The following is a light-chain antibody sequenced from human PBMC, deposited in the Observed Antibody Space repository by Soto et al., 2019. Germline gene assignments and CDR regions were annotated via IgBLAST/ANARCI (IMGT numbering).Light chain of an antibody. Sequence: DIQMTQSPSTLSASVGDRVTITCRASQSISSYLNWYQQKPGKAPKLLIYAASSLQSGVPSRFSGSGSGTDFTLTISSLQPEDFATYYCRQSYSTPFTFGPGTKVDI. CDR3: RQSYSTPFT. J-gene: IGKJ3*01. V-gene: IGKV1-39*01. CDR1: QSISSY. CDR2: AAS.